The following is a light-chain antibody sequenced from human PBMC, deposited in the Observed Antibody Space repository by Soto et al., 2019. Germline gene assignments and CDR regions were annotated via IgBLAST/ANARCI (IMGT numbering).Light chain of an antibody. V-gene: IGKV3-11*01. J-gene: IGKJ4*01. CDR3: HHRSNWPLT. CDR2: DAS. CDR1: RSVSTY. Sequence: EIVLTQSPATLSLSPGEGATLSCRASRSVSTYLAWYQQKPGQAPRLLIYDASNRATGIPARFSGSGSGTDFTLTISSLEPEDFEVYYCHHRSNWPLTFGGGTKVEIK.